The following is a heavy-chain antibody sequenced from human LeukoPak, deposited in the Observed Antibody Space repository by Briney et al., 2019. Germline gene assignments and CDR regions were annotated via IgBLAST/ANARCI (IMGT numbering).Heavy chain of an antibody. CDR1: GFTFSSYG. CDR2: ISYDGSNK. J-gene: IGHJ3*02. V-gene: IGHV3-30*18. D-gene: IGHD3-22*01. Sequence: GGSLRLSCAASGFTFSSYGMHWVRQAPGKGLEWVAVISYDGSNKYYADSVKGRFTISRDNSKNTLYLQMNSLRAEDTAVYYCAKRPNYYDSSGYYRDWAFDIWGQGTMVTVSP. CDR3: AKRPNYYDSSGYYRDWAFDI.